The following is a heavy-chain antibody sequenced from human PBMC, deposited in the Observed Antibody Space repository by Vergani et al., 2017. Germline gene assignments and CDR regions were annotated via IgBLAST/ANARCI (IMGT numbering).Heavy chain of an antibody. J-gene: IGHJ3*02. Sequence: QVQLQQWGAGLLKPSETLSLTCAVYGGSFSGYYWSWIRQPPGKGLEWIGEINHSGSTNYNPSLKSRVTISVDTSKNQFSLKLSSVTAADTAVYYCARDGEYGDSAFDAFDIWGQGTMVTVSS. CDR2: INHSGST. CDR3: ARDGEYGDSAFDAFDI. CDR1: GGSFSGYY. D-gene: IGHD4-17*01. V-gene: IGHV4-34*01.